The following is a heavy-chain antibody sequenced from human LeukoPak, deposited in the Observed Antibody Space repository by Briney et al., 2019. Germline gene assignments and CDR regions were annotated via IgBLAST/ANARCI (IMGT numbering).Heavy chain of an antibody. D-gene: IGHD4/OR15-4a*01. V-gene: IGHV3-53*01. J-gene: IGHJ4*02. CDR1: GFTVSSNS. Sequence: GGSLRLSCAASGFTVSSNSMSWVRQAPGKGLEWVSFIFSSTHYSDSVKGRFTISRDNSKNTLYLQMNSLRAEDTAVYYCARRAGAYSHPYDYWGQGTLVTVSS. CDR2: IFSST. CDR3: ARRAGAYSHPYDY.